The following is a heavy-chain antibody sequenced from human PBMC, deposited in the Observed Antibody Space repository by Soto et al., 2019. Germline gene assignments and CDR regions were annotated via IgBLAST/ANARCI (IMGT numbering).Heavy chain of an antibody. CDR2: IYNDGTYS. CDR3: TRGPRPISTGTGAY. D-gene: IGHD3-10*01. CDR1: GFIFKMYW. V-gene: IGHV3-74*01. J-gene: IGHJ4*02. Sequence: EVQLVESGGGLVPPGGSVRLSCAASGFIFKMYWMHWVRQSPGKGLVWISRIYNDGTYSDYADSVRGRFTISRDNVNXXXYLQMNNLRAEDSGLYYCTRGPRPISTGTGAYWGQGTQVTVSS.